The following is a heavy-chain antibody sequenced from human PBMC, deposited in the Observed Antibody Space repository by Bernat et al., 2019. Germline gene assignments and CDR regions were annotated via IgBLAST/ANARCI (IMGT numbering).Heavy chain of an antibody. Sequence: QVQLVQSGAEVKKPGASVKVSCKASGYTFTGYYMHWVRQAPGQGLEWMGWINPNSGGTNYAQKFQGWVTMTRDTSINTAYMELSRLRSDDTAVYYCARDYSSGWYYFDYWGQGTLVTVSS. J-gene: IGHJ4*02. CDR1: GYTFTGYY. CDR2: INPNSGGT. D-gene: IGHD6-19*01. CDR3: ARDYSSGWYYFDY. V-gene: IGHV1-2*04.